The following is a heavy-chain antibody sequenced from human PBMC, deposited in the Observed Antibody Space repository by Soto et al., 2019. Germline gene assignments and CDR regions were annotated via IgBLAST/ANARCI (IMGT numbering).Heavy chain of an antibody. CDR3: ARDLDPSGSGWYYAMDV. Sequence: PGGSLRLSCAASGFTFSSYAMHWVRQAPGKGLEWVAVISYDGSNKYYADSVKGRFTISRDNSKNTLYLQMNSLRAEDTAVYYCARDLDPSGSGWYYAMDVWGQGTTVTVSS. CDR2: ISYDGSNK. V-gene: IGHV3-30-3*01. J-gene: IGHJ6*02. D-gene: IGHD6-19*01. CDR1: GFTFSSYA.